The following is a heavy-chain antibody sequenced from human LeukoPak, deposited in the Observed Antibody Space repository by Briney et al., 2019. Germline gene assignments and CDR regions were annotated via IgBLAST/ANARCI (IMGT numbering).Heavy chain of an antibody. CDR3: ATMGQWPTPPKYFQH. D-gene: IGHD6-19*01. V-gene: IGHV1-24*01. CDR2: FDPEDGET. Sequence: ASVKVSCKVSGCTLTELSMHWVRQAPGKGLEWMGGFDPEDGETIYAQKFQGRVTMTEDTSTDTAYMELSSLRSEDTAVYYCATMGQWPTPPKYFQHWGQGTLVTVSS. CDR1: GCTLTELS. J-gene: IGHJ1*01.